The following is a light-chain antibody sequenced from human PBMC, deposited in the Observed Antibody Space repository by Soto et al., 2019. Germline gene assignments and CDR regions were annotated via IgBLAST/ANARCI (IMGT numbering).Light chain of an antibody. V-gene: IGKV3D-20*02. Sequence: EIVLTQSPGTLTLSPGESAALSCRASQTISNNYLVWYRQKPGQAPRLLIYAVSSRAAGIPDRFSGSGSETDFDLTIARLEPEDSAVYYCQHHSNSACTFGPGTRVEI. CDR3: QHHSNSACT. CDR2: AVS. J-gene: IGKJ1*01. CDR1: QTISNNY.